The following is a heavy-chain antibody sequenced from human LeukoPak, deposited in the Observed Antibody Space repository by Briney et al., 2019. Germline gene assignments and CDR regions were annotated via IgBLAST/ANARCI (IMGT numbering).Heavy chain of an antibody. D-gene: IGHD5-24*01. CDR2: ISSRSSYI. CDR1: GFTFSNYS. Sequence: PGGSLRLSCAASGFTFSNYSMNWARQAPGKGLEWVSSISSRSSYIYYADSVKGRFTISRDNAKNSLYLQMNSQRAEDTAVYYCARGGYGYNFFDYWGQGTLVTVSS. CDR3: ARGGYGYNFFDY. J-gene: IGHJ4*02. V-gene: IGHV3-21*01.